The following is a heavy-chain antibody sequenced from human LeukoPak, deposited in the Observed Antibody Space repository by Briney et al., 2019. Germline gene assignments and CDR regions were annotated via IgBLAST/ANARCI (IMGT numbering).Heavy chain of an antibody. V-gene: IGHV4-34*01. D-gene: IGHD4-17*01. CDR3: ARGVRPTVTIRLDY. CDR2: INHSGST. J-gene: IGHJ4*02. Sequence: SETLSLTCAVYGGSFSGYYWSWIRQPPGKGLEWIGEINHSGSTNYNPSLKSRVTISVDTSKNQFSLKLSSVTAADTAVYYCARGVRPTVTIRLDYWGQGTLVTVSS. CDR1: GGSFSGYY.